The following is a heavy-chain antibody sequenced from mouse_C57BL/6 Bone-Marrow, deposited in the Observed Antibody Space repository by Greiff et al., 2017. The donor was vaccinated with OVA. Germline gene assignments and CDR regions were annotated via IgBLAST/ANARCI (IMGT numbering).Heavy chain of an antibody. CDR2: IDPENGDT. CDR3: TTSGYYYGSSWDGFAY. V-gene: IGHV14-4*01. J-gene: IGHJ3*01. CDR1: GFNIKDDY. D-gene: IGHD1-1*01. Sequence: EVQVVESGAELVRPGASVKLSCTASGFNIKDDYMLWVKQRPEQGLEWIGWIDPENGDTEYASKFQGKATITADTSSNTAYLQLSSLTSEDTAVYYCTTSGYYYGSSWDGFAYWGQGTLVTVSA.